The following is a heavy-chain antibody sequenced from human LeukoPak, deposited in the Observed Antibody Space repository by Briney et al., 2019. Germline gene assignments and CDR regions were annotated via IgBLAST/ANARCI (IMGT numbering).Heavy chain of an antibody. Sequence: AGGSLRLSCAVSGITFSSFAMNWVRQAPGKGLEWVSGISGTAGSTYYADSVKGRFTISRDNSKNTLYLLMSSLRAGDTAVYYCAKETSMQLWNYYYFDYWGQGALVTVSS. D-gene: IGHD3-10*01. CDR3: AKETSMQLWNYYYFDY. V-gene: IGHV3-23*01. J-gene: IGHJ4*02. CDR1: GITFSSFA. CDR2: ISGTAGST.